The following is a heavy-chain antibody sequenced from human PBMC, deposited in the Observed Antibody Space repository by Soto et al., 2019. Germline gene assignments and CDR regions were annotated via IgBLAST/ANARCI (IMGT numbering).Heavy chain of an antibody. D-gene: IGHD1-26*01. CDR1: GGSISSSNW. CDR3: ARISGSGSYYSYNWFDP. V-gene: IGHV4-4*02. J-gene: IGHJ5*02. Sequence: SETLSLTCAVSGGSISSSNWWSWVRQPPGKGLEWIGEIYHSGSTNYNPSLKSRVTISVDKSKNQFSLKLSSVTAADTAVYYCARISGSGSYYSYNWFDPWGQGTLVTVSS. CDR2: IYHSGST.